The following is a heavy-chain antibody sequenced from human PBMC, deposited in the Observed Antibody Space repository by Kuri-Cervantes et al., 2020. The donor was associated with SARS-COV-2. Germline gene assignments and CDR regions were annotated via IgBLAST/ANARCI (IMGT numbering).Heavy chain of an antibody. Sequence: GEFLKISCAASGITFSGHWIHWVPQARGKGLVWVSRINPEGTYTNNAYTVKGRFTISRDNAKNSLYLQMNSLGAEDTAVYYCAIDRSARSWYYYYGMDVWGQGTTVTVSS. CDR1: GITFSGHW. J-gene: IGHJ6*02. D-gene: IGHD6-13*01. CDR3: AIDRSARSWYYYYGMDV. CDR2: INPEGTYT. V-gene: IGHV3-74*01.